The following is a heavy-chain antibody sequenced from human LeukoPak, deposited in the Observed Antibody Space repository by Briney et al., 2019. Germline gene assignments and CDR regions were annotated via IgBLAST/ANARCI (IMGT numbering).Heavy chain of an antibody. D-gene: IGHD4-11*01. CDR3: ARGIAKTTLNAFDI. Sequence: GGSLRLSCAASGFTFSSYEMNWVRQAPGEGLEWVSYISSSGSTIYYADSVKGRFTISRDNAKKSLYLQMNSLRAEDTAVYYCARGIAKTTLNAFDIWGQGTMVTVSS. CDR1: GFTFSSYE. CDR2: ISSSGSTI. J-gene: IGHJ3*02. V-gene: IGHV3-48*03.